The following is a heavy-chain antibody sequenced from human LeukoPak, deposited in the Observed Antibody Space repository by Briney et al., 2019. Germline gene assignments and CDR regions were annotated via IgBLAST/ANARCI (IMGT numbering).Heavy chain of an antibody. V-gene: IGHV4-34*01. CDR3: ARDSGASDDY. D-gene: IGHD1-1*01. Sequence: KSSETLSLTCAVYGGSFSGYYWSWIRQPPGKGLEWIGEINHSGSTNYNPSLKSRVTISVDTSKNQFSLKLSSVTAADTAVYYCARDSGASDDYWGQGTLVTVSS. CDR2: INHSGST. CDR1: GGSFSGYY. J-gene: IGHJ4*02.